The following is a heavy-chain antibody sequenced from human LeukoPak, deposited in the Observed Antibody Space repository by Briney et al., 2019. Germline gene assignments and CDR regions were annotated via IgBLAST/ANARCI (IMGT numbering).Heavy chain of an antibody. D-gene: IGHD6-19*01. J-gene: IGHJ5*02. CDR2: ICGSGAGK. CDR3: AKHRSVRLGDSSGWSTPAAFDP. Sequence: PGGSLRLSCAASGFTFSDYALGWVRQAPGRGLEWVATICGSGAGKYYSDSVQGRFTISRDNSKRTLFLQMNSLRAEDTAVYYCAKHRSVRLGDSSGWSTPAAFDPWGQGTLVTVSS. V-gene: IGHV3-23*01. CDR1: GFTFSDYA.